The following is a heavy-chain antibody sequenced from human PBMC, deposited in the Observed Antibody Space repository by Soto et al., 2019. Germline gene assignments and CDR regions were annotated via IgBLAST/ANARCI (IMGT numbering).Heavy chain of an antibody. CDR3: AKQFDLGGLEDY. CDR2: ISHDGNSK. V-gene: IGHV3-30*18. J-gene: IGHJ4*02. Sequence: LRLSCAASGFTFSDHGMHWVRQAPGKGLEWVAVISHDGNSKYYGDSVKGRFTVSRDNSNNMAYLQMNSLRLEDTAMYYCAKQFDLGGLEDYWGQGTLVTVSS. CDR1: GFTFSDHG. D-gene: IGHD1-1*01.